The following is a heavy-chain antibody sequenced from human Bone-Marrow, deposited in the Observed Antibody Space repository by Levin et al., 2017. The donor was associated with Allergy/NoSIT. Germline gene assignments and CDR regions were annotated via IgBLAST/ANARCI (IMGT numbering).Heavy chain of an antibody. J-gene: IGHJ1*01. CDR2: ITQSGVSS. CDR1: DFKFDNFA. V-gene: IGHV3-23*01. Sequence: GGSLRLSCAASDFKFDNFAMAWVRQAPGKGLEWVSSITQSGVSSYYADSVKGRFTISRDNSDNTLFLEMNSLRADDSAIYYCTSAGREGYYGSNGGYWGQGTLVTVSS. D-gene: IGHD2-15*01. CDR3: TSAGREGYYGSNGGY.